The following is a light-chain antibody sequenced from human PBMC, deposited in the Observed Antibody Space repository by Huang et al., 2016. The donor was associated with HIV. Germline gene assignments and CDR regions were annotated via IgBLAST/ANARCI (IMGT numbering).Light chain of an antibody. Sequence: DIQMTQSPSSLSASVGDRITITCRASQNIGSYLHWYQQKPGKGPNLVIYSASTLQNGVPSMFSGSGSGTDFTLTINNLQPEDFATYYCQQSYNPPLTFGGGTKVDIK. CDR3: QQSYNPPLT. V-gene: IGKV1-39*01. CDR2: SAS. CDR1: QNIGSY. J-gene: IGKJ4*01.